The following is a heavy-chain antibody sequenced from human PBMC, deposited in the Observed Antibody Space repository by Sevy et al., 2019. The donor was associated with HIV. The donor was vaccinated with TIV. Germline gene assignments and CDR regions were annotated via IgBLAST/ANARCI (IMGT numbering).Heavy chain of an antibody. Sequence: ASMKVSCKASGYTFTGYYMHWVRQAPGQGLEWMGWINPNSGGTNYAQKFQGRVTMTRDTSISTAYMELSRLRSDDTAVYYCARDRTGHTYYYDSSGYPLPNDYWGQGTLVTVSS. CDR3: ARDRTGHTYYYDSSGYPLPNDY. CDR2: INPNSGGT. CDR1: GYTFTGYY. D-gene: IGHD3-22*01. J-gene: IGHJ4*02. V-gene: IGHV1-2*02.